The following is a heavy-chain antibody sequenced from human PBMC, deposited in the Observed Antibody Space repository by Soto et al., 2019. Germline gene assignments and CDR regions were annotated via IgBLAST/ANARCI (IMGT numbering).Heavy chain of an antibody. CDR2: IFPSDSDT. V-gene: IGHV5-51*01. Sequence: RESLKISCRTSGYRFTSYWIAWVRQMPGKGLEWMGIIFPSDSDTRYSPSFQGQVTISADRSTSTVFLQWASLKASDTAVYFCATKDKSGYFNWFDPWGQGTLVTVSS. CDR1: GYRFTSYW. CDR3: ATKDKSGYFNWFDP. J-gene: IGHJ5*02. D-gene: IGHD3-22*01.